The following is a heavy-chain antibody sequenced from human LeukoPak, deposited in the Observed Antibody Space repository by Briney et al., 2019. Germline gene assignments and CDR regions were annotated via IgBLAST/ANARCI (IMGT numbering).Heavy chain of an antibody. CDR3: ARRWVYDKRAFDA. CDR1: GGSISGTYY. CDR2: IYYTGTT. J-gene: IGHJ3*01. Sequence: SETQSLTCTVSGGSISGTYYWSWIRQPPGKGLEWIGYIYYTGTTDSNPSLKSRVTISLDTSKNQFSLNLSSVTAADTAVYYCARRWVYDKRAFDAWGQGTMVTVSS. D-gene: IGHD3-16*01. V-gene: IGHV4-59*08.